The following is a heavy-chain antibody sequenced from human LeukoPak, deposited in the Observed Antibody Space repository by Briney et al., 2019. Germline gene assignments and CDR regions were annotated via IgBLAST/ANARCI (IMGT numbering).Heavy chain of an antibody. J-gene: IGHJ4*02. Sequence: GSLRLSCAASGFTFSSYAMSWVRQAPGKGLEWVSAISGSGGSTYYADSVKGRFTISRDNSKNTLYLQMCSLRAEDTAVYYCAKDRGYSYGFPTLDYWGQGTLVTVSS. V-gene: IGHV3-23*01. D-gene: IGHD5-18*01. CDR1: GFTFSSYA. CDR3: AKDRGYSYGFPTLDY. CDR2: ISGSGGST.